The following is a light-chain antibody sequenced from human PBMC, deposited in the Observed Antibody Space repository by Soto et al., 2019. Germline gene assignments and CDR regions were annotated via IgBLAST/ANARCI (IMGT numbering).Light chain of an antibody. CDR2: WAS. J-gene: IGKJ2*01. CDR3: QQYYSTPFT. Sequence: DIVMTQSPDSLAVSLGERATINCKSSQSVLYTSNNKYFLAWYQQKPGQPPKLLFYWASTREFGVPDRISGSGSGTDFTLTISRLQAEDVAVYYCQQYYSTPFTFGQGTKLEIK. CDR1: QSVLYTSNNKYF. V-gene: IGKV4-1*01.